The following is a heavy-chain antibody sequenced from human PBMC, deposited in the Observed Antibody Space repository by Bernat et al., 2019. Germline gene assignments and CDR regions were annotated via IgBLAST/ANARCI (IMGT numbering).Heavy chain of an antibody. CDR2: IYYAAYT. CDR1: GYSISSYYY. J-gene: IGHJ3*02. V-gene: IGHV4-38-2*01. Sequence: QVQLQESGPGLVKPSETLSLTCAVSGYSISSYYYWGWIRQPPGKGLEWIGSIYYAAYTYYSSALKSRVTISIDTSKNQFFLKLSSVTAADTAVYYCARPISSNRHDAFDIWGQGTTVTVSS. CDR3: ARPISSNRHDAFDI. D-gene: IGHD6-13*01.